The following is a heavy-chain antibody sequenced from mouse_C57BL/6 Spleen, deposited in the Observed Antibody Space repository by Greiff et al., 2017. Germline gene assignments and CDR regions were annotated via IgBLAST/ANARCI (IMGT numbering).Heavy chain of an antibody. D-gene: IGHD1-1*01. CDR3: ARQGSNYLDY. CDR1: GYTFPSYG. J-gene: IGHJ2*01. V-gene: IGHV1-81*01. Sequence: QVHVKQSGAELARPGASVKLSCKASGYTFPSYGISWVKQRTGQGLEWIGEIYPRSGNTYYNEKFKGKATLTADKSSSTAYMELRSLTSEDSAVYFCARQGSNYLDYWGQGTTLTVSS. CDR2: IYPRSGNT.